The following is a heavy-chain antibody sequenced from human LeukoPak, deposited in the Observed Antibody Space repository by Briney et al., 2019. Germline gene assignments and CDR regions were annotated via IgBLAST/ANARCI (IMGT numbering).Heavy chain of an antibody. CDR1: AXTFSSYW. J-gene: IGHJ4*02. CDR3: ARDPDLRRGFDGEGY. V-gene: IGHV3-7*05. D-gene: IGHD3-10*01. CDR2: INQDGRQK. Sequence: PGGSLRLSCAASAXTFSSYWMSWVRQAPGKGLEWVANINQDGRQKNYVDSVRGRFTISRDNAKNSLYLQMNGLRAEDTAVYYCARDPDLRRGFDGEGYWGQGTLVTVSS.